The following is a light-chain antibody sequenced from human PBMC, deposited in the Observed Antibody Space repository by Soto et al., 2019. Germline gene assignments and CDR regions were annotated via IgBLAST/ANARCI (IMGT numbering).Light chain of an antibody. V-gene: IGKV1-5*03. CDR3: QHYNSYSEA. J-gene: IGKJ1*01. CDR2: KAS. Sequence: DIQMTQSPSTLSGSVGDRVTITCRASQTISSWLAWYQQKPGKAPKLLIYKASTLKSGVPSRLSGSGSGTEFTLTISSLQPDDFATYYCQHYNSYSEAVGQGTKVEL. CDR1: QTISSW.